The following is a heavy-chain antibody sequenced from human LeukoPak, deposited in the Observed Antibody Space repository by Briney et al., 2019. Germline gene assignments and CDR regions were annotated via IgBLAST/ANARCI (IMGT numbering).Heavy chain of an antibody. CDR2: INPNSGGT. J-gene: IGHJ4*02. Sequence: GASVKVSCKASGYTFTTYGIAWVRQAPGQGLEWMGWINPNSGGTNYAQKFQGRVTMTRDTSISTAYMELSRLRSDDTAVYYCARVEFPKGNYYDSSGYFGYWGQGTLVTVSS. D-gene: IGHD3-22*01. CDR1: GYTFTTYG. V-gene: IGHV1-2*02. CDR3: ARVEFPKGNYYDSSGYFGY.